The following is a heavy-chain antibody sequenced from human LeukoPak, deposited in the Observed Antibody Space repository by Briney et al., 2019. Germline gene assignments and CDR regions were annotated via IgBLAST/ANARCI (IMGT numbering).Heavy chain of an antibody. V-gene: IGHV3-23*01. CDR3: ARIAAAGTNYFDY. CDR2: ISASGGST. D-gene: IGHD6-13*01. CDR1: GFSFSSYA. Sequence: SGGSLRLSCAASGFSFSSYAMSWVRQAPGKGLEWVSAISASGGSTYYADSVKGRFTISRDNSKNTLCLQMNSLRAEDTAVYYCARIAAAGTNYFDYCGQGTLVTVSS. J-gene: IGHJ4*02.